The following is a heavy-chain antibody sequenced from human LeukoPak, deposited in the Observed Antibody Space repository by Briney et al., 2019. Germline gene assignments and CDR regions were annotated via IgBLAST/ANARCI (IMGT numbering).Heavy chain of an antibody. V-gene: IGHV4-39*07. J-gene: IGHJ5*02. CDR2: IYYIGTT. CDR1: GGSISSSPYY. Sequence: SETLSLTCTVSGGSISSSPYYCGWIRQPPGKWLEWIGSIYYIGTTHYSPSLERRVTISVDTYKNQFSLKLASVTAAETAIYYCAKGAGGFSYYNWFDPWGQGTLVTVCS. D-gene: IGHD5-18*01. CDR3: AKGAGGFSYYNWFDP.